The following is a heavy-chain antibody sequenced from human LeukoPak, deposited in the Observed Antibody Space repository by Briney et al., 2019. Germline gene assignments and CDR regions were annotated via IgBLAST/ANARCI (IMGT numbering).Heavy chain of an antibody. V-gene: IGHV3-30*02. J-gene: IGHJ3*02. D-gene: IGHD3-22*01. CDR1: GFTFSSYG. Sequence: GGSLRLSCAASGFTFSSYGMHWVRQAPGKGLEWVAFIRYDGSNKYYADSVKGRFTISRDNSKNTLYLQMDSLRAEDTAVYYCARGRPYYYDSSGYYDDAFDIWGQGTMVTVSS. CDR3: ARGRPYYYDSSGYYDDAFDI. CDR2: IRYDGSNK.